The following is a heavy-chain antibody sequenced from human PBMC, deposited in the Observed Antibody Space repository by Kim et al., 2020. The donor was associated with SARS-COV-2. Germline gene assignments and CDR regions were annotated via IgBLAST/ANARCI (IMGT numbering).Heavy chain of an antibody. J-gene: IGHJ6*02. Sequence: GESLKISCKGSGYSFTSYWIGWVRQMPGKGLEWMGIIYPGDSDTRYSPSFQGQVTISADKSISTAYLQWSSLKASDTAMYYCARQIGQLHHSYGMDVWGQGTTVTVSS. D-gene: IGHD2-2*01. CDR1: GYSFTSYW. CDR3: ARQIGQLHHSYGMDV. V-gene: IGHV5-51*01. CDR2: IYPGDSDT.